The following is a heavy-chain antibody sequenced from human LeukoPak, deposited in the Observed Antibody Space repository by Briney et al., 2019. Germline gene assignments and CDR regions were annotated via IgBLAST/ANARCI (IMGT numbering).Heavy chain of an antibody. D-gene: IGHD6-13*01. V-gene: IGHV4-34*01. J-gene: IGHJ5*02. CDR1: GGSFSGYY. CDR2: INHSGST. CDR3: ARGRAAGTTTPRRYNWFDP. Sequence: TSETLSLTCAVYGGSFSGYYWSWIRQPPGKGLEWIGEINHSGSTNYNPSLKSRVTISVDTSKNQFSLKLSSVTAADTAVYYCARGRAAGTTTPRRYNWFDPWGQGTLVTVSS.